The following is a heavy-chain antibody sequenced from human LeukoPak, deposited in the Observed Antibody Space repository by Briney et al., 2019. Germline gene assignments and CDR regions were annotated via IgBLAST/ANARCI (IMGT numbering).Heavy chain of an antibody. CDR3: ARALSGSFSFDI. V-gene: IGHV3-21*01. J-gene: IGHJ3*02. CDR2: ISSSSSYI. Sequence: GGSLRLPCAASGFTFSSYSMNWVRQAPGKGLEWVSSISSSSSYIYYADSVKGRFTISRDNAKNSLYLQMNSLRAEDTAVYYCARALSGSFSFDIWGQETMVTVSS. D-gene: IGHD1-26*01. CDR1: GFTFSSYS.